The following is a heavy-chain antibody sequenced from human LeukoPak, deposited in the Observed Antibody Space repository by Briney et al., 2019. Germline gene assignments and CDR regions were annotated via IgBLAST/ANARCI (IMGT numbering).Heavy chain of an antibody. V-gene: IGHV3-23*01. J-gene: IGHJ4*02. CDR2: ITTGDGNT. D-gene: IGHD1-26*01. CDR3: ARDRYVGATTAGDSDS. Sequence: GGSLRLSCTASGFTFSSYTMTWVRQAPGKGLKWVSTITTGDGNTYYADSVKGRFTVSRDDSKNTLYLQMNSLRAEDTAVYYCARDRYVGATTAGDSDSWGQGTLVTVSS. CDR1: GFTFSSYT.